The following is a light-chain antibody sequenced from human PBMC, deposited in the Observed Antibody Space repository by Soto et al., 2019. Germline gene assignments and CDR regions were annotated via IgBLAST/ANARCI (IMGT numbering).Light chain of an antibody. CDR3: QQRSNWPG. CDR1: QSVSIY. J-gene: IGKJ4*02. V-gene: IGKV3-11*01. Sequence: EIVLTQSPATLSLSPGERATLSCRASQSVSIYLAWYQQKPGQAPRLLIYDASNRATGIPARFSGSGSGTDFTLTISSLEPEDFAVYYCQQRSNWPGFGGGTKVEI. CDR2: DAS.